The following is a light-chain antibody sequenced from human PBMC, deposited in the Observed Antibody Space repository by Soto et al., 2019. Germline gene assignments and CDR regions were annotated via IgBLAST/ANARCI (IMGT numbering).Light chain of an antibody. Sequence: EIVMTQSPATLSVSPGERATLSCRASQSVSSNLAWYQQKPGQAPSLLIYDISARATVIPTRFSGSGSGTEFTLTISSLQSEDFAVYYCQQYNGWPLTFGGGTKVEIK. J-gene: IGKJ4*01. CDR2: DIS. V-gene: IGKV3D-15*01. CDR1: QSVSSN. CDR3: QQYNGWPLT.